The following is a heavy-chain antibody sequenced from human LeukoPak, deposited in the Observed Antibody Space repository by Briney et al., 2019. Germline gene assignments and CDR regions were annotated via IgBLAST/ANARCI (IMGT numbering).Heavy chain of an antibody. J-gene: IGHJ4*02. CDR1: GYTFTGYF. D-gene: IGHD3-22*01. CDR2: INPNNGDT. Sequence: ASVKVSCKASGYTFTGYFIHWVRQAPGQGLEWMGWINPNNGDTKYAQKFQDRLTMTRDTSISTAYMELSRLRSDDTAVYYCARDERYDSSGYPFDYWGQGTLVTVSS. CDR3: ARDERYDSSGYPFDY. V-gene: IGHV1-2*02.